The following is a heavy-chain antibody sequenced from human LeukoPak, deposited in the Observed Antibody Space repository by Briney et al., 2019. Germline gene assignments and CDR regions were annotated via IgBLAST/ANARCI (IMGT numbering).Heavy chain of an antibody. CDR1: GFTFSGYS. V-gene: IGHV3-21*04. J-gene: IGHJ4*02. CDR3: AKKAQYDGHYPLDY. CDR2: ISNTGSYT. Sequence: GGSLRLSCAASGFTFSGYSLTWVRQAPGKGLEWVSSISNTGSYTYYLDSVKGRFTISRDNAKNSTFLQMNSLRAEDTALYFCAKKAQYDGHYPLDYWGQGTLVTVSA. D-gene: IGHD4/OR15-4a*01.